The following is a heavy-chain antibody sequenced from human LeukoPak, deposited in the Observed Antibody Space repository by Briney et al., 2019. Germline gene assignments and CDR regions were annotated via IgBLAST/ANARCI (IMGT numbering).Heavy chain of an antibody. J-gene: IGHJ4*02. CDR1: GFSFSSYW. CDR3: ARVTSRDPLRY. Sequence: GGSLRLSCAASGFSFSSYWMSWVRQAPGKGLEWLANIKHDGSEKYYVGSVKGRFTISRDNAKNSLYLQMNSLRAEDTAFYYCARVTSRDPLRYWGQGTLVTVSS. V-gene: IGHV3-7*03. D-gene: IGHD2-21*02. CDR2: IKHDGSEK.